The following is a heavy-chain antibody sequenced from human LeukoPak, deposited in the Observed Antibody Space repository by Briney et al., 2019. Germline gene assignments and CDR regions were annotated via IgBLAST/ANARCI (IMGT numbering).Heavy chain of an antibody. CDR1: GFTFSSYA. D-gene: IGHD6-6*01. CDR2: ISSSSNTK. CDR3: ARGGAARPDY. V-gene: IGHV3-48*01. Sequence: GGSLRLSCAASGFTFSSYAMHWVRQAPGKGLEWVSYISSSSNTKDYAGSVKGRFTISRDNAKNSLYLQVNSLRVEDTAVYYCARGGAARPDYWGQGTLVTVSS. J-gene: IGHJ4*02.